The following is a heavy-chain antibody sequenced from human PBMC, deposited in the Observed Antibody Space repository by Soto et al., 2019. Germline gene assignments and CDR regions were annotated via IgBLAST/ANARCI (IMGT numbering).Heavy chain of an antibody. V-gene: IGHV4-34*01. CDR1: GGSFSGYY. J-gene: IGHJ6*02. Sequence: PSETMSLTCAVYGGSFSGYYWSWIRQPPGKGLEWIGEINHSGSTNYNPSLKSRVTISVDTSKNQFSLKLSSVTAADTAVYYCARVKGGAARPYYYYGMDVWGQGTTVTVSS. CDR3: ARVKGGAARPYYYYGMDV. D-gene: IGHD6-6*01. CDR2: INHSGST.